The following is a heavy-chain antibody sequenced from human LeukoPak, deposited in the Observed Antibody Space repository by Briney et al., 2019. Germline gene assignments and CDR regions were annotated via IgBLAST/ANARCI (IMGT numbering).Heavy chain of an antibody. V-gene: IGHV3-48*03. CDR2: IRGSGSTI. Sequence: PGGSLRLSCVASGFTFSGYEMNWVRQAPGMGLEWVSHIRGSGSTIYYADSVKGRFTISRDNAKNSVYLQMNSLRAEDTAVYYCARGSWWLDPWGQGTLVTVSS. J-gene: IGHJ5*02. CDR3: ARGSWWLDP. CDR1: GFTFSGYE. D-gene: IGHD6-6*01.